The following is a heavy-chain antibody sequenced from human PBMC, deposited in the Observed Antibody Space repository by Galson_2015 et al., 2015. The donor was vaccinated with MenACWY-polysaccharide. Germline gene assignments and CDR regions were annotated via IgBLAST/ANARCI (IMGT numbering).Heavy chain of an antibody. D-gene: IGHD1-1*01. CDR3: ARADRNDGGRALDI. V-gene: IGHV3-33*01. J-gene: IGHJ3*02. CDR2: IWYDESDE. CDR1: GFTFSNYG. Sequence: SLRLSCAASGFTFSNYGMHWVRQALGKGLEWMAVIWYDESDEYYADSVKGRFTISRDNSKSALYLQMNSLRAEDTAVYYCARADRNDGGRALDIWGQGTMVTVSS.